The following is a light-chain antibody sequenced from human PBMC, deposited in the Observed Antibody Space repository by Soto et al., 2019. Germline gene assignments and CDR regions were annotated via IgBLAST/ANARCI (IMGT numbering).Light chain of an antibody. CDR1: QSFSSNY. Sequence: EIVLTQSPGTLSLSPGERATLSCRASQSFSSNYLAWYQQKPGQAPRILIYGATTRATGIPYRFSGSESGTDFTLTISRLEPEDSAVYYCQQYSSVWTFGQGTKVDIK. CDR2: GAT. CDR3: QQYSSVWT. V-gene: IGKV3-20*01. J-gene: IGKJ1*01.